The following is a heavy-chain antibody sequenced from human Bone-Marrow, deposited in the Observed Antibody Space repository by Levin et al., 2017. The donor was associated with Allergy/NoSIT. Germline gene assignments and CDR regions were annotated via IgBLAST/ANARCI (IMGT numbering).Heavy chain of an antibody. CDR1: GFTFSSYA. J-gene: IGHJ4*02. CDR3: VKGFGDYIWGSFRAYFDY. V-gene: IGHV3-64D*06. D-gene: IGHD3-16*02. CDR2: ISGNGGST. Sequence: GGSLRLSCSASGFTFSSYAVHWVRQAPGKGLEYVSGISGNGGSTNYADSVKGRFTISRDNSKNTLYLQMSSVRAEDTAVYNCVKGFGDYIWGSFRAYFDYWGQGTLVTVSS.